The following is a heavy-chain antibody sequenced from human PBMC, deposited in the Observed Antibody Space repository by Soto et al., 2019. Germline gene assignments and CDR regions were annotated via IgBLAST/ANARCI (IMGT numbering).Heavy chain of an antibody. CDR3: ARAPDLYSSGPFDY. CDR2: ISSSGSTI. J-gene: IGHJ4*02. V-gene: IGHV3-48*03. D-gene: IGHD6-19*01. Sequence: GGSLRLSCAASGFTFSSYEMNWVRQAPGKGLEWVSYISSSGSTIYYADSVKGRFTISRDNAKNSLYLQMNSLRAEDMAVYYCARAPDLYSSGPFDYWGQGTLVTVSS. CDR1: GFTFSSYE.